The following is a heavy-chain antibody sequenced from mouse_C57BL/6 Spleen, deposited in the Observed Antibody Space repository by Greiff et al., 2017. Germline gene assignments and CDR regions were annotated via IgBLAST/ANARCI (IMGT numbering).Heavy chain of an antibody. CDR3: ARALYDYDRDYYAMDY. CDR1: GYSITSGYY. J-gene: IGHJ4*01. V-gene: IGHV3-6*01. Sequence: EVQLVESGPGLVKPSQSLSLTCSVTGYSITSGYYWNWIRQFPGNKLEWMGYISYDGSNNYYPSLKNRISITRDTSKNQFFLKLNSVTTEDTATYYCARALYDYDRDYYAMDYWGQGTSVTVSS. CDR2: ISYDGSN. D-gene: IGHD2-4*01.